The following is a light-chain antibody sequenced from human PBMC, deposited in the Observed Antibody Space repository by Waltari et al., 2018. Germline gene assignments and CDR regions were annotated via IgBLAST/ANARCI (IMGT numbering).Light chain of an antibody. Sequence: SYELTQPPSVPVAPGKTATITCGGNKIGSKNVFWYQQKPGQAPVLVTYHSDECPSGTTERYSAANSGNTAALTISKGEAGDAAVCYCQVGDSDSDHVVFGGGTKLT. CDR1: KIGSKN. CDR2: HSD. CDR3: QVGDSDSDHVV. J-gene: IGLJ2*01. V-gene: IGLV3-21*04.